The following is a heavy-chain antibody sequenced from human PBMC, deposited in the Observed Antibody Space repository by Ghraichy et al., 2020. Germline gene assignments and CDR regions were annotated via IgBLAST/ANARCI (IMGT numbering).Heavy chain of an antibody. D-gene: IGHD4-17*01. V-gene: IGHV4-59*01. CDR1: GGSISSYY. Sequence: SETLSLTCTVSGGSISSYYWSWIRQPPGKGLEWIGYIYYSGSTNYNPSLKSRVTISVDTSKNQFSLKLSSVTAADTAVYYCARDRGGLRPQGAFDIWGQGTMVTVSS. CDR3: ARDRGGLRPQGAFDI. J-gene: IGHJ3*02. CDR2: IYYSGST.